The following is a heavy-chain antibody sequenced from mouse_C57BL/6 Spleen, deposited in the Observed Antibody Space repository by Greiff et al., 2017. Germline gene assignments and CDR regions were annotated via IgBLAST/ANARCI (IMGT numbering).Heavy chain of an antibody. V-gene: IGHV1-55*01. CDR3: ARRLNLLLRHLDY. D-gene: IGHD1-1*01. J-gene: IGHJ2*01. CDR2: IYPGSGST. Sequence: QVQLQQPGAELVKPGASVKMSCKASGYTFTSYWLTWVKQRPGQGLEWIGDIYPGSGSTNYNEKFKSKATLTVDTSSSTAYMQLSSLTSEDTAVYYCARRLNLLLRHLDYWGQGTTLTVSS. CDR1: GYTFTSYW.